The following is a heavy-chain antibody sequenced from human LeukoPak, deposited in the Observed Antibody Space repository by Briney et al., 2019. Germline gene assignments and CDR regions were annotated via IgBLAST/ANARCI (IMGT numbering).Heavy chain of an antibody. CDR2: ISSSSSYI. CDR3: ARDRVEYSSSSDLDY. V-gene: IGHV3-21*01. J-gene: IGHJ4*02. CDR1: GFTFSSYS. D-gene: IGHD6-6*01. Sequence: GSLRLSCAASGFTFSSYSMNWVRQAPGKGLEWVSSISSSSSYIYYADSVKGRFTISRDNAKNSLYLQMNSLRAEDTAVYYCARDRVEYSSSSDLDYWGQGTLVTVSS.